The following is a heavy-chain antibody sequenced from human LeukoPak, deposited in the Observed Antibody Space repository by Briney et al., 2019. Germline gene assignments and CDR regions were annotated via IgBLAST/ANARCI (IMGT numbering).Heavy chain of an antibody. CDR2: INPNSGGT. CDR3: ARDSFFGFRYYYDSSGYYYFDY. V-gene: IGHV1-2*02. Sequence: ASVKVSCKASGYTFTGYYMHWVRQAPGQGLEWMGWINPNSGGTNYAQKFQGRVTMTRDTSISTAYMELRSLRSDDTAVYYCARDSFFGFRYYYDSSGYYYFDYWGQGTLVTVSS. J-gene: IGHJ4*02. D-gene: IGHD3-22*01. CDR1: GYTFTGYY.